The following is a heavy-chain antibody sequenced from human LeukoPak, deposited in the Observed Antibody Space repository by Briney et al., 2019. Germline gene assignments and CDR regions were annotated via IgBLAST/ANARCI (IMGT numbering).Heavy chain of an antibody. V-gene: IGHV1-2*02. CDR1: GGTFSSYA. CDR2: INPNSGGR. D-gene: IGHD3-22*01. Sequence: ASVKVSCKASGGTFSSYAISWVRQAPGQGLEWMGWINPNSGGRNYAQKFQDRVTMTRDTSISTVYMELSRLKSDDTAVYYCARGPYDSSGYSDYWGQGTLVTVSS. CDR3: ARGPYDSSGYSDY. J-gene: IGHJ4*02.